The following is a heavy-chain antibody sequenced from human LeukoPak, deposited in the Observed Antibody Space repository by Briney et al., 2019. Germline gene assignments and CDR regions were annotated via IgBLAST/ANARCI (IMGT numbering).Heavy chain of an antibody. D-gene: IGHD5-12*01. V-gene: IGHV1-2*02. CDR2: INANSGDS. CDR3: ARPPTDWLRWAWGALDV. CDR1: GYSFTGYY. Sequence: GASVKVSCKASGYSFTGYYMHWVRQAPGQGLEWMGWINANSGDSNSAEKFQGRVTMTTDTSISTIYMELSGLTSDDTAMYYCARPPTDWLRWAWGALDVWGQGTMATVSS. J-gene: IGHJ3*01.